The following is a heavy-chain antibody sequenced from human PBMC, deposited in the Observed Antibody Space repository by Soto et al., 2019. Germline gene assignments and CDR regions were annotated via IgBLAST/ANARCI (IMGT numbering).Heavy chain of an antibody. CDR2: ISYDGSNK. D-gene: IGHD3-22*01. V-gene: IGHV3-30-3*01. CDR1: GFTFSSYA. J-gene: IGHJ4*02. CDR3: ARSLDDSSGYYYGRAEAPFDY. Sequence: GGSLRLSCAASGFTFSSYAMHWVRQAPGKGLEWVAVISYDGSNKYYADSVKGRFTISRDNSKNTLYLQMNSLRAEDTAVYYCARSLDDSSGYYYGRAEAPFDYWGQGTLVTVSS.